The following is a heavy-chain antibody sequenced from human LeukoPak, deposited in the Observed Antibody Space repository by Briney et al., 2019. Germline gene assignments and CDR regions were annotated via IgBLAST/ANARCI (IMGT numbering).Heavy chain of an antibody. Sequence: SETLSLTCAVSGGSISSGAYSWSWIRQPPGEGLEWIGYIYYSGSTNYNPSLKSRVTISVDTSKNQFSLKLSSVTAADTAVYYCARDIAAAALDPWGQGTLVTVSS. CDR3: ARDIAAAALDP. CDR2: IYYSGST. CDR1: GGSISSGAYS. V-gene: IGHV4-61*08. J-gene: IGHJ5*02. D-gene: IGHD6-13*01.